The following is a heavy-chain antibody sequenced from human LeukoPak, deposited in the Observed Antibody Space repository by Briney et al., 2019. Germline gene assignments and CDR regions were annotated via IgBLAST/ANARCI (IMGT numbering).Heavy chain of an antibody. D-gene: IGHD5-12*01. CDR1: GFTFSSYG. Sequence: PGRSLRLSCAASGFTFSSYGMHWVRQAPGKGLEWVAVIWYDGSNKYYADSVKGRFTISRDNSKNTPYLQMNSLRAEDTAVYYCARDSVWLREPWGQGTLVTVSS. V-gene: IGHV3-33*01. J-gene: IGHJ5*02. CDR2: IWYDGSNK. CDR3: ARDSVWLREP.